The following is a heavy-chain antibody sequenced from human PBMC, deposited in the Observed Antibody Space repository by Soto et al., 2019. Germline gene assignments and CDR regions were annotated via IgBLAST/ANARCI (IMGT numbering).Heavy chain of an antibody. J-gene: IGHJ4*02. V-gene: IGHV4-34*01. CDR1: GGSFRGYF. CDR3: QGGDF. CDR2: INDSGST. Sequence: SESLSLICAVSGGSFRGYFWSWIRQSPDKGLEWIGEINDSGSTYYNPSFKSRLTISVDTSKSQISLTLTSVTAADSAVYYCQGGDFWGQGTQVTVSS. D-gene: IGHD3-16*01.